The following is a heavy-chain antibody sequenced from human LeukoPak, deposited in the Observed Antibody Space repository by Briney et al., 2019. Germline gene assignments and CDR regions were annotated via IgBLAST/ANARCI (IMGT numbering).Heavy chain of an antibody. D-gene: IGHD3-22*01. CDR3: ARNRAVRYYDSSGNSSYRDWYFDL. CDR2: IYYSGST. CDR1: GGSISSSSYY. J-gene: IGHJ2*01. Sequence: PSETLSLTCTVSGGSISSSSYYWGWIRQPPGKGLEWIGSIYYSGSTYYNPSLKSRVTISVDTSKNQFSLKLSSVTAADTAVYYCARNRAVRYYDSSGNSSYRDWYFDLWGRGTLVTVSS. V-gene: IGHV4-39*01.